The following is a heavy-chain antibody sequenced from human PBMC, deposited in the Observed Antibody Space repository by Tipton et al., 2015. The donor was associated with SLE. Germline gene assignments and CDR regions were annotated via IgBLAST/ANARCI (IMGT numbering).Heavy chain of an antibody. Sequence: TLSLTCTVSGGSISNGHYYWGWLRQPPGKGLEGIATVYYSGNTYYNPSLKSRVVISVDTSKSQFSLKLSSVTAADTATYYCARQGGYRGGFDPWGQGTLVTVSS. V-gene: IGHV4-39*01. CDR2: VYYSGNT. CDR3: ARQGGYRGGFDP. CDR1: GGSISNGHYY. D-gene: IGHD3-16*01. J-gene: IGHJ5*02.